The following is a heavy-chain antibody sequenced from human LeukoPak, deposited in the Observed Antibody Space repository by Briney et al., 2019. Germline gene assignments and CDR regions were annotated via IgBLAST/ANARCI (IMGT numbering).Heavy chain of an antibody. D-gene: IGHD3-9*01. CDR3: ARVGKPTTRDLRYFDGFFDY. V-gene: IGHV3-11*06. CDR1: GFTFSDYY. J-gene: IGHJ4*02. Sequence: GGSLRLSCAASGFTFSDYYMSWIRQAPGKGLEWVSYISSISSYTNYADSVKGLFTISRDNAKNSLYLQMNSLRAEDTAVYYCARVGKPTTRDLRYFDGFFDYWGQGTLVTVSS. CDR2: ISSISSYT.